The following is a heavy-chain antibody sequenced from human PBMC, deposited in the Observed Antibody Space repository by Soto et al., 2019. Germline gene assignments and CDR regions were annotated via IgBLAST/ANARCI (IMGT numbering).Heavy chain of an antibody. V-gene: IGHV4-34*01. J-gene: IGHJ4*02. CDR1: DGSFSGYY. CDR2: INHGGTT. Sequence: PSETLSLTCVVYDGSFSGYYWSWVRHPPGMGLEWIAEINHGGTTNYNPSLKSRVTMSLDTSRNQFSLKLSSVTAADTAVYYCARVTYNNGWFFASWGQGTPVTVSS. D-gene: IGHD6-19*01. CDR3: ARVTYNNGWFFAS.